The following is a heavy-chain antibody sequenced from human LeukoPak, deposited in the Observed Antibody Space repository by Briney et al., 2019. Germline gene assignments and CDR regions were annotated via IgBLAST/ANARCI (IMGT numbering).Heavy chain of an antibody. Sequence: SVNVSCKASGYTFTSYAMNWVRQAPGQGLEWMGGIIPIFGTSNYAHKFQGRVTITADESTSTVYMELSSLRSDDTAIYYCAFEGYNYGYNWGQGTLVTVSS. CDR2: IIPIFGTS. CDR1: GYTFTSYA. D-gene: IGHD5-18*01. V-gene: IGHV1-69*13. J-gene: IGHJ4*02. CDR3: AFEGYNYGYN.